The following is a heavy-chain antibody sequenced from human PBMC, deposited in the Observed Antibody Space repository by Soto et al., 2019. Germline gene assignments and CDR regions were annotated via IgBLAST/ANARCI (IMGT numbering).Heavy chain of an antibody. D-gene: IGHD1-7*01. CDR3: ARHSYNWNYHVWNYYYGMDV. Sequence: PSETLSLTCTVSGGSISSYYWSWIRQPPGKGLEWIGYIYYSGSTNYNPSLKSRVTISVDTSKNQFSLKLSSVTAADTAVYYCARHSYNWNYHVWNYYYGMDVWGQGTTVTVSS. CDR2: IYYSGST. V-gene: IGHV4-59*01. CDR1: GGSISSYY. J-gene: IGHJ6*02.